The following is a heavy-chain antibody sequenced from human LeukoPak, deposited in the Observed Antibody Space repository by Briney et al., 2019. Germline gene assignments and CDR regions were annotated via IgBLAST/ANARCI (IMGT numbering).Heavy chain of an antibody. CDR3: ARQDVRSSSWYYFDY. CDR1: GGSISSSSYY. Sequence: PSETLSLTCTVSGGSISSSSYYWGWIRQPPGKGLEWIGSIYYSGSTYYNPSLKSRVTISVDTSKNQLSLKLSSVTAADTAVYYCARQDVRSSSWYYFDYWGQGTLVTVSS. J-gene: IGHJ4*02. V-gene: IGHV4-39*01. CDR2: IYYSGST. D-gene: IGHD6-13*01.